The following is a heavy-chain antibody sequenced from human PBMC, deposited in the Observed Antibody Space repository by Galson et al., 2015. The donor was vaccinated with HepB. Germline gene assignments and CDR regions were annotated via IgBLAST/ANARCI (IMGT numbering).Heavy chain of an antibody. Sequence: SLRLSCAASGFTFSSYAMSWVRQAPGKGLEWVSAISGSGGSTYYADSVKGRFTISRDNSKNTLYLQMNSLRAEDTAVYYCAKDYDSNDAFDIWGQGTMVTVSS. CDR3: AKDYDSNDAFDI. V-gene: IGHV3-23*01. CDR1: GFTFSSYA. D-gene: IGHD3-22*01. J-gene: IGHJ3*02. CDR2: ISGSGGST.